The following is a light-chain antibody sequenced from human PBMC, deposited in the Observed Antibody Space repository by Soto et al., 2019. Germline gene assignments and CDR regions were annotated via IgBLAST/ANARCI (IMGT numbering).Light chain of an antibody. J-gene: IGLJ3*02. V-gene: IGLV2-8*01. CDR3: SSCAGSNDGV. Sequence: QSALTQPPSASGSPGQSVTISCTGTSSDVGGYNYVSWYLQLPGKAPKLMIYEVSKRPSGVPDRFSGSKSGNTASLTVSGLQTEDEADYYCSSCAGSNDGVFGGGTKLTVL. CDR2: EVS. CDR1: SSDVGGYNY.